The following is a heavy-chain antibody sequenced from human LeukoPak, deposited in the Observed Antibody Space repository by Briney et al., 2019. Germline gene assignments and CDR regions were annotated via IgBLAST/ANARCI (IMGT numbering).Heavy chain of an antibody. D-gene: IGHD2-2*01. CDR1: GGSISSGSYY. V-gene: IGHV4-61*02. CDR2: IYTSGST. CDR3: AREDDYCSSTSCRSYFDY. Sequence: PSQTLSLTCTVSGGSISSGSYYWSWIRQPAGKGLEWIGRIYTSGSTNYNPSLKSRVTILVDTSKNQFSLKLSSVTAADTAVYYCAREDDYCSSTSCRSYFDYWGQGTLVTVSS. J-gene: IGHJ4*02.